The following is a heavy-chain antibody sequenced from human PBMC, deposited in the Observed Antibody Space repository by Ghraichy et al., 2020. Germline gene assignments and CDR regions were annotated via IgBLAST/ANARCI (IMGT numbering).Heavy chain of an antibody. J-gene: IGHJ6*02. V-gene: IGHV1-8*01. CDR2: MNPNSGNT. D-gene: IGHD2-2*02. CDR1: GYTFTSYD. Sequence: ASVKVSCKASGYTFTSYDINWVRQATGQGLEWMGWMNPNSGNTGYAQKFQGRVTMTRNTSISTAYMELSSLRSEDTAVYYCARVSVPAAIPDYYYYGMDVWGQGTTVTVSS. CDR3: ARVSVPAAIPDYYYYGMDV.